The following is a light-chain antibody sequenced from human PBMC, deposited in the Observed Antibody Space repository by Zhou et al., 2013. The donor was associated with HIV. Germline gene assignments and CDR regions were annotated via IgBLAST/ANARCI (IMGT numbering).Light chain of an antibody. CDR3: QQSYSTPXST. CDR2: AAS. V-gene: IGKV1-39*01. Sequence: DIQMTQSPSSLSASVGDRVTITCRASQSISSYLNWYQQKPGKAPKLLIYAASSLQSGVPSRFSGSGSGTDFTLTISSLQPEDFATYYCQQSYSTPXSTFG. J-gene: IGKJ1*01. CDR1: QSISSY.